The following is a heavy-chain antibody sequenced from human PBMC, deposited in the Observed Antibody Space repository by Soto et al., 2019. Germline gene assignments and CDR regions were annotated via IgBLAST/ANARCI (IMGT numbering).Heavy chain of an antibody. CDR1: GFTFSTHG. V-gene: IGHV3-30*18. J-gene: IGHJ4*02. Sequence: QVQLVESGGGVIQPERSLRLSCAASGFTFSTHGMHWVRQAPGKGLEWVAGISYDASSKYYVDSVKGRFTISRDNSRNTLYLQMDSLRTEDTAVYYCANGARRVLPNFYYWGQGTLVIISP. CDR3: ANGARRVLPNFYY. D-gene: IGHD1-26*01. CDR2: ISYDASSK.